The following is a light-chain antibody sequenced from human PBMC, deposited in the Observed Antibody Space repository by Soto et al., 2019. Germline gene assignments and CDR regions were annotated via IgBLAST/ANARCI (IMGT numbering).Light chain of an antibody. CDR3: QQSYSTPIT. CDR2: AAS. V-gene: IGKV1-39*01. Sequence: DIQMTQSPSTLSGSVGDRVTITCRASQTISSWLAWYQQKPGKAPKLLIFAASSLHSGVPSRFSGSGSGTDFTLTISSLQPEDFATYYCQQSYSTPITFGPGTKVDIK. CDR1: QTISSW. J-gene: IGKJ3*01.